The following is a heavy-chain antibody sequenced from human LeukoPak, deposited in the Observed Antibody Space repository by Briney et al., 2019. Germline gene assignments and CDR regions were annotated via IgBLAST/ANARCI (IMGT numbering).Heavy chain of an antibody. CDR2: ISSSSSYI. CDR1: GYTLTELS. Sequence: SCKGSGYTLTELSMHWVRQAPGKGLEWVSSISSSSSYIYYADSVKVRFTVSRDKARNSLYLQMNSLRAEDTAVYYCERGGEMATHLFYYFDYWGQGTLVTVSS. CDR3: ERGGEMATHLFYYFDY. D-gene: IGHD5-24*01. J-gene: IGHJ4*02. V-gene: IGHV3-21*01.